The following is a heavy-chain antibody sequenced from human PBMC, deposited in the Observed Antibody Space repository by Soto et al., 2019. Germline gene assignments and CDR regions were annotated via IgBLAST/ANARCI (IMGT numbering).Heavy chain of an antibody. J-gene: IGHJ4*02. CDR2: INGRGGGT. D-gene: IGHD2-21*02. Sequence: EVQLLASGGGLVQPGGSLRLSCAASGFTFTDYVLTWVRQTPRKGLEWVSSINGRGGGTYYADSVKGRFTISRDNSKNLVFLQMNSLGVEDAAIYYCTKNPRPICGGDCYAEYWGQGTLVTVSP. CDR1: GFTFTDYV. CDR3: TKNPRPICGGDCYAEY. V-gene: IGHV3-23*01.